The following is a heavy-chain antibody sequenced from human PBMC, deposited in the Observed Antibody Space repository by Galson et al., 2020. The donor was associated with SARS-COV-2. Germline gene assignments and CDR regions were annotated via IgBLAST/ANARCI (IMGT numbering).Heavy chain of an antibody. CDR3: ARGEKDTALVPAKNKGISDC. D-gene: IGHD5-18*01. Sequence: GGSLRLSCAASGFIVSSYYMNWVRQAPGKGLEWVSVIYSGGSTYYADSVRGRFTISRDDSKNTLYLQINSLRAEDTAVYYCARGEKDTALVPAKNKGISDCWGQGTLVTVSS. CDR2: IYSGGST. CDR1: GFIVSSYY. V-gene: IGHV3-53*01. J-gene: IGHJ4*02.